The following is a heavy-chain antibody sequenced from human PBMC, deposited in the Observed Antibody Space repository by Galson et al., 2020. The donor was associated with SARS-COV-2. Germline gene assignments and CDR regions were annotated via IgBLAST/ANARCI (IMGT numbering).Heavy chain of an antibody. CDR1: GYSISSGYY. CDR3: ARHSKYYYDSSGYWDWFDP. D-gene: IGHD3-22*01. J-gene: IGHJ5*02. CDR2: IYHSGST. V-gene: IGHV4-38-2*01. Sequence: SETLSLTCAVSGYSISSGYYWGWIRQPPGKGLEWIGSIYHSGSTYYNPSLKSRVTISVDTSKNPFSLKLSSVTAADTAVYYCARHSKYYYDSSGYWDWFDPWGQGTLVTVSS.